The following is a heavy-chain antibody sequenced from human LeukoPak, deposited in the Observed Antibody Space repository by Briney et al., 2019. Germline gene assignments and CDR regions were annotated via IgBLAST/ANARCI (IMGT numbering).Heavy chain of an antibody. CDR1: GYTFSDYY. Sequence: ASVKVSCKASGYTFSDYYVHWVRQAPGQGLEWMGWINPNSGGTNFAQRFQGRVTLTRGTSISTAYMELSSLRSDDTAVYYCARGEYRYGHEYWGQGTLVTVSS. J-gene: IGHJ4*02. CDR3: ARGEYRYGHEY. CDR2: INPNSGGT. D-gene: IGHD5-18*01. V-gene: IGHV1-2*02.